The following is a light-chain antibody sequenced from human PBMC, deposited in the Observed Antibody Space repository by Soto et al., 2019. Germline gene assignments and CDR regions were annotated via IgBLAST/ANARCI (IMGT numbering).Light chain of an antibody. CDR1: QGISNY. J-gene: IGKJ4*01. V-gene: IGKV1-27*01. Sequence: DIQMTQSPSSLSASVGDRVTITCRASQGISNYLAWYQQKPGQSPKLLIYWARIREAGVPERFSGSGSGADFTLTINSLQAEDVATYYCQQYYNGPLTFGGGTKVDIK. CDR2: WAR. CDR3: QQYYNGPLT.